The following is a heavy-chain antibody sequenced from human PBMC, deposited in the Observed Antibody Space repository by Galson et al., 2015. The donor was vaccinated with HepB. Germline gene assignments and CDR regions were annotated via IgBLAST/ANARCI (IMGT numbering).Heavy chain of an antibody. CDR2: IWYDGSNK. V-gene: IGHV3-33*06. D-gene: IGHD6-13*01. CDR1: GFTFSSYG. J-gene: IGHJ4*02. Sequence: SLRLSCAASGFTFSSYGMHWVRQAPGKGLEWVAVIWYDGSNKYYADSVECRFTISRDNSKNTLYLQMNSLRAEDTAVYYCAKDRGYSITEWGQGTLVTVSS. CDR3: AKDRGYSITE.